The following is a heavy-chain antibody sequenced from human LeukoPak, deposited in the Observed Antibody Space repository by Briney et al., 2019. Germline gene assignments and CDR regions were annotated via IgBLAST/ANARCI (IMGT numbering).Heavy chain of an antibody. V-gene: IGHV3-23*01. D-gene: IGHD6-13*01. CDR2: ISGSGGTT. CDR1: GFTFSSYA. Sequence: PGGSLRLSCAASGFTFSSYAMSWVRQAPGKGLEWVSEISGSGGTTYYADSVKGRFTISRDNSKNTLYLQMNSLRAEDTAVYYCAKKGLYSVNNWFDPWGQGTLVTVSS. J-gene: IGHJ5*02. CDR3: AKKGLYSVNNWFDP.